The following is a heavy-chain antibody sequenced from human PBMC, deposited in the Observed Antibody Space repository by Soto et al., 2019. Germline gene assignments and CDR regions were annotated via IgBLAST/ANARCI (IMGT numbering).Heavy chain of an antibody. V-gene: IGHV1-18*01. CDR2: ITPFTGNT. J-gene: IGHJ4*02. CDR1: GYIFTSYH. D-gene: IGHD3-22*01. CDR3: LLSYSDGASGYSPGGY. Sequence: QVQLVQSGAEVKKPGASVKVSCKASGYIFTSYHISWVRQAPGQGLEWMGWITPFTGNTKYAQKLQGRVTMTTDTSTIIAYLDLRSLRSDDTAVYYCLLSYSDGASGYSPGGYWGQGTLVSVSS.